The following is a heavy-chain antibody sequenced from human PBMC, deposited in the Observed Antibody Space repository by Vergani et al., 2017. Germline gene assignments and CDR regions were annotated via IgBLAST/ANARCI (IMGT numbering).Heavy chain of an antibody. CDR1: GFTFSSYG. D-gene: IGHD2-2*01. J-gene: IGHJ3*02. V-gene: IGHV3-33*01. Sequence: QVQLVESGGGVVQPGRSLRLSCAASGFTFSSYGMHWVRQAPGKGLEWVAVIWYDGSNKYYADSVKGRFTISRDNSKNTLYLQMNSLRAEDTAVYYCALSTTPLGYCSSTSGHDAFDIWGQGTMVTVSS. CDR3: ALSTTPLGYCSSTSGHDAFDI. CDR2: IWYDGSNK.